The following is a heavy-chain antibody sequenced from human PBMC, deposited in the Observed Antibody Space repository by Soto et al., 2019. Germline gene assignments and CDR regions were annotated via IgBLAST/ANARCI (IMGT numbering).Heavy chain of an antibody. V-gene: IGHV3-23*01. CDR1: GFTFSSYA. CDR3: ATSRYSSSRYAYYYYGMDV. J-gene: IGHJ6*02. Sequence: EVQLLESGGGLVQPGGSLRLSCAASGFTFSSYAMSWVRQAPGKGLEWVSAISGSGGSTYYADSVKGRFTISRDNSKNTLYLQMNSLRAEDTAVYYCATSRYSSSRYAYYYYGMDVWGQGTTVTVSS. CDR2: ISGSGGST. D-gene: IGHD6-13*01.